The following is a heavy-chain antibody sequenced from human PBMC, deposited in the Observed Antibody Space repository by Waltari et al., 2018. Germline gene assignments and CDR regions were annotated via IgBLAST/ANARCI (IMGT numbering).Heavy chain of an antibody. Sequence: QVQLQESGPGLVKPSETLSLTCTVSGGSISSYYWSWIRQPAGKGLEWIGRIYTSGSTNYNPSHKSRVTMSVDTSKNQFSLKLSSVTAADTAVYYCARDQGAPVRSHYYYYMDVWGKGTTVTISS. V-gene: IGHV4-4*07. J-gene: IGHJ6*03. D-gene: IGHD3-10*01. CDR2: IYTSGST. CDR3: ARDQGAPVRSHYYYYMDV. CDR1: GGSISSYY.